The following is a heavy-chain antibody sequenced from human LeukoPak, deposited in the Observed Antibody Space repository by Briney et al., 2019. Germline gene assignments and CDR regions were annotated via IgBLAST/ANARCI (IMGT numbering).Heavy chain of an antibody. J-gene: IGHJ4*02. V-gene: IGHV4-4*09. Sequence: PSETLSLTCTVSGGSISSYYWSWIRQPPGKGLEWIGYIYTSGSTNYNPSLESRVTISVDTSKNQFSLKLSSVTAADTAVYYCARDEERLIEGLFDYWGQGTLVTVSS. CDR3: ARDEERLIEGLFDY. D-gene: IGHD2-21*01. CDR1: GGSISSYY. CDR2: IYTSGST.